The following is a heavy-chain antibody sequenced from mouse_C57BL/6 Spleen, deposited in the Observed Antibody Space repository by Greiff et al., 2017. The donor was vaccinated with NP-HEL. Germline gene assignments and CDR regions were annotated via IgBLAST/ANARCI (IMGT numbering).Heavy chain of an antibody. Sequence: DVKLVESEGGLVQPGSSMKLSCTASGFTFSDYYMAWVRQVPEKGLEWVANINYDGSSTYYLDSLKSRFIISRDNAKNILYLQMSSLKSEDTATYYCARAHYYGSSDRYFDVWGTGTTVTVSS. V-gene: IGHV5-16*01. CDR1: GFTFSDYY. CDR3: ARAHYYGSSDRYFDV. J-gene: IGHJ1*03. CDR2: INYDGSST. D-gene: IGHD1-1*01.